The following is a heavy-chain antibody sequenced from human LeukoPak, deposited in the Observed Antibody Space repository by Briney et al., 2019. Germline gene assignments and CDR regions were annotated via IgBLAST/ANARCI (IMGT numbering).Heavy chain of an antibody. CDR3: ASSIAVAGTNTVDY. V-gene: IGHV5-10-1*01. Sequence: GESLKISCKGSEYSFTSYWISWVRQMPGKGLEWMGRIDPSDSYTNYSPSFQGHVTISADKSISTAYLQWSSLKASDTAMYYCASSIAVAGTNTVDYWGQGTLVTVSS. CDR1: EYSFTSYW. CDR2: IDPSDSYT. D-gene: IGHD6-19*01. J-gene: IGHJ4*02.